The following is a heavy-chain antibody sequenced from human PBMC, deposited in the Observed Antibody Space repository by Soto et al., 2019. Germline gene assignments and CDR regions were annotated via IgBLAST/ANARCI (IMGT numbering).Heavy chain of an antibody. Sequence: ESLKISCKGSGYSFASYWIGWVRQMPGKGLEWMGIIYPGDSDTRYSPSFQGQVTISADKSISTAYLQWRSLKASDTAMYYCARQDRYYDFWSGSYGMDVWGQGTTVTVSS. CDR1: GYSFASYW. J-gene: IGHJ6*02. D-gene: IGHD3-3*01. CDR2: IYPGDSDT. V-gene: IGHV5-51*01. CDR3: ARQDRYYDFWSGSYGMDV.